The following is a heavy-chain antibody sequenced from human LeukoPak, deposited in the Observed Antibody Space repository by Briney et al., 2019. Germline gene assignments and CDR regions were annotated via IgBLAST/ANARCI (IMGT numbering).Heavy chain of an antibody. J-gene: IGHJ6*02. CDR1: GGSISSYY. V-gene: IGHV4-59*01. Sequence: SETLSLTCTVSGGSISSYYWSWIRQPPGKGLEWIGYIYYSGSTNYNPSLKSRVTISVDTSKNQFSLKLSSVTAADTAVYYCARVYSYGPQGYYYGMDVWGQGTTVTVSS. CDR2: IYYSGST. CDR3: ARVYSYGPQGYYYGMDV. D-gene: IGHD5-18*01.